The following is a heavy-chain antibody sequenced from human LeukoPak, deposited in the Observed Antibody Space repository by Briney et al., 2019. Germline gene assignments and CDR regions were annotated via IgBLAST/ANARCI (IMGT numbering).Heavy chain of an antibody. CDR3: ARTEGGYDWGGFDY. J-gene: IGHJ4*01. V-gene: IGHV1-69*05. Sequence: GASVTVSCKASGGTFSSYAISWVRQAPGQGLEWMGGIITIFGTANYAQKFQGRVTITTDKSTSTAYMELSNLRFEDTAVYYCARTEGGYDWGGFDYWGQGTLVTVSS. D-gene: IGHD5-12*01. CDR1: GGTFSSYA. CDR2: IITIFGTA.